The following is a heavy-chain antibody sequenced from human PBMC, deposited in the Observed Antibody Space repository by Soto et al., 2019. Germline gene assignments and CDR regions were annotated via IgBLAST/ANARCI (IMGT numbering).Heavy chain of an antibody. CDR2: IYYSGST. V-gene: IGHV4-39*01. Sequence: PSETLSLTCTVSGGSISSSSYYWGWIRQPPGKGLEWIGSIYYSGSTYYNPSLKSRVTISVDTSKNQFSLKLSSVTAADTAVYYCARTFCGTNCYDFFDAWGQGTLVTVSS. CDR3: ARTFCGTNCYDFFDA. CDR1: GGSISSSSYY. D-gene: IGHD2-21*02. J-gene: IGHJ4*02.